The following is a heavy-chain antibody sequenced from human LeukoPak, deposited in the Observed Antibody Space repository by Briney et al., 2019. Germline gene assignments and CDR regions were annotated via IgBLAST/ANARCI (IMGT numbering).Heavy chain of an antibody. J-gene: IGHJ6*03. CDR2: IYHSGST. Sequence: SETLSLTCAVSGGSISSSNWWSWVRQPPGKGLEWIGEIYHSGSTNYNPSLKSRVTVSIDTSKNQFSLKLSSVTAADTAVYYCARGDYYYMDVWGKGTTVTVPS. V-gene: IGHV4-4*02. CDR3: ARGDYYYMDV. CDR1: GGSISSSNW.